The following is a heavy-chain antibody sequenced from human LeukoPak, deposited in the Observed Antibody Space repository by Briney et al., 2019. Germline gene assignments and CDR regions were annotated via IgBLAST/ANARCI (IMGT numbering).Heavy chain of an antibody. Sequence: ASVKVSCKASGYTFTGYYMHWVRQAPGQGLEWMGIINPSGGSTSYAQKFQGRVTMTRDTSTSTVYMELSSLRSEDTAVYYCARDTAGDYSGYWGQGTLVTVSS. CDR3: ARDTAGDYSGY. V-gene: IGHV1-46*01. J-gene: IGHJ4*02. D-gene: IGHD4-17*01. CDR1: GYTFTGYY. CDR2: INPSGGST.